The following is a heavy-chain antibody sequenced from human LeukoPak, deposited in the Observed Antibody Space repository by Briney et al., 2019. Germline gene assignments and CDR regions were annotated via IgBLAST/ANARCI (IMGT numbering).Heavy chain of an antibody. CDR2: IYPGDSNT. CDR1: GYSFTTYW. D-gene: IGHD6-19*01. J-gene: IGHJ4*02. V-gene: IGHV5-51*01. Sequence: RGESLKISCKGSGYSFTTYWIGWVRQMPGKGLEWMGIIYPGDSNTRYSPSFQGQVTISADKSISTACLQWSSLKATDTAMYYCARHTSVAVAGFIDYWGQGTLVTVSS. CDR3: ARHTSVAVAGFIDY.